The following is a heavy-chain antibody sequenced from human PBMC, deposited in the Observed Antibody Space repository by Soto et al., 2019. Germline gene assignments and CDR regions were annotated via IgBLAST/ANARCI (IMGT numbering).Heavy chain of an antibody. CDR2: ISAYNGNT. V-gene: IGHV1-18*01. CDR3: ARDRLGYCTNGVCPFPY. D-gene: IGHD2-8*01. J-gene: IGHJ4*02. CDR1: GYTFTSYG. Sequence: ASVKVSCKASGYTFTSYGISWVRQAPGQGLEWMGWISAYNGNTNYAQKLQGRVTMTTDTSTSTAYMELRSLRSDDTAVYYCARDRLGYCTNGVCPFPYWGQGTLVTVSS.